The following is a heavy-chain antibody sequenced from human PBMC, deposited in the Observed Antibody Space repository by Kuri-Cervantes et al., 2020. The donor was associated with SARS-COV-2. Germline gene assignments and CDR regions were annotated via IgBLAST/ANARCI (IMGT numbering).Heavy chain of an antibody. CDR1: GLRINNYD. J-gene: IGHJ5*02. CDR3: AKARGPFTLPLSLSVLDP. V-gene: IGHV3-30*18. D-gene: IGHD2/OR15-2a*01. Sequence: GESLKIPCAVSGLRINNYDMHWVRQAQGKGPEWVAVISYEGSNKHYSDSVKGRFTISRDNSKSMVYLQINSLRPADTATYYCAKARGPFTLPLSLSVLDPWGQGTLVTVSS. CDR2: ISYEGSNK.